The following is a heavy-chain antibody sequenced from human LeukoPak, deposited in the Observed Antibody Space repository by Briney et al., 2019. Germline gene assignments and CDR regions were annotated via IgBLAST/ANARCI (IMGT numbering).Heavy chain of an antibody. D-gene: IGHD3-9*01. J-gene: IGHJ4*02. CDR3: AKVGTDDILTGYYNGYYFDY. CDR2: ISYDGSNK. CDR1: GFTFSSYG. V-gene: IGHV3-30*18. Sequence: PGGSLRLSCAASGFTFSSYGMHWVRQAPGKGLEWVAVISYDGSNKYYADSVNGRFTISRDNSKNTLYLQMTSLRAEDKAVYYCAKVGTDDILTGYYNGYYFDYWGQGTLVTVSS.